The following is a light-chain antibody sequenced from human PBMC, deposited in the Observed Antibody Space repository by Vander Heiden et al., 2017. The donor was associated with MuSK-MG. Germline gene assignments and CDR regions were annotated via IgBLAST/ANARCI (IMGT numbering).Light chain of an antibody. CDR2: AAS. CDR3: QQCDNDPFT. V-gene: IGKV1-39*01. Sequence: DIQATQPPSSLSASVGDRVTITCRASQSISRFLHWYQHKPGKAPQLLIYAASSLHSGVPSRFSGSGSGTDSTLTISRLQPEDVATYYCQQCDNDPFTFGGGTRVEIK. CDR1: QSISRF. J-gene: IGKJ4*01.